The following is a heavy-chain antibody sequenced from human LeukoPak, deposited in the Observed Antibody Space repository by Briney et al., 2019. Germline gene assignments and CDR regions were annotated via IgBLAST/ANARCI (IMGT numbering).Heavy chain of an antibody. V-gene: IGHV3-23*01. J-gene: IGHJ4*02. D-gene: IGHD2-2*01. CDR1: GFIFSNCA. CDR3: AKADCSDIGCYVKDY. CDR2: ISGSGRNT. Sequence: GGSLRLSCAASGFIFSNCAMNWVRQAPGKSLEWVSAISGSGRNTLYVDSVKGRFTISRDNSKNTLHLQMNSLRAEDTAVYYCAKADCSDIGCYVKDYWGQGTLVTVSS.